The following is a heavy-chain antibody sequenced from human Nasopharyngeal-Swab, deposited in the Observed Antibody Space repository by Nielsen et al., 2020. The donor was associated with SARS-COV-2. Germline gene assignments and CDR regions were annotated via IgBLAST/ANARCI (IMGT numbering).Heavy chain of an antibody. V-gene: IGHV1-24*01. J-gene: IGHJ6*02. CDR2: FDPDDGKT. CDR1: GYTLTELS. Sequence: ASVKVSCKVSGYTLTELSMHWVRQAPGQGLEWMGGFDPDDGKTNYAQKFQGRVTMTEDTSTDTAYMELSSLRSEDTAVYYCATGRAVAGTPDNYYYYYGMDVWGQGTTVTVSS. D-gene: IGHD6-19*01. CDR3: ATGRAVAGTPDNYYYYYGMDV.